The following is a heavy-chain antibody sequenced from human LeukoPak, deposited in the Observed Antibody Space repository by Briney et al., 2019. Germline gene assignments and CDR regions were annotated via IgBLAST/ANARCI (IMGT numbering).Heavy chain of an antibody. V-gene: IGHV3-74*01. CDR2: IKTDGSTV. CDR1: GFTFSGYW. D-gene: IGHD6-13*01. CDR3: AKGVSSLTFSFDY. J-gene: IGHJ4*02. Sequence: GGSLRLSCTASGFTFSGYWMHWVRQAPGKGLVWVSHIKTDGSTVSYADSVKGRFTISRDNAKNTLFLQMNSLRAEDTAVYYCAKGVSSLTFSFDYWGQGTLVTVSS.